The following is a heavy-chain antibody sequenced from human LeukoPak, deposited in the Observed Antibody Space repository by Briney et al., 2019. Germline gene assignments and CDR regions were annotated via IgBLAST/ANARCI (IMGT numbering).Heavy chain of an antibody. CDR2: ISTSSIYI. V-gene: IGHV3-21*01. CDR3: AREGSFLRYFDWLLRGDYMDV. D-gene: IGHD3-9*01. Sequence: GGSLRLSCAASGFTFSSYSMNWVRQAPGKGLEWVSSISTSSIYIYYADSVKGRFTISRDNAKNSLYLRMNSLRAEDTAVYYCAREGSFLRYFDWLLRGDYMDVWGKGTTVTVSS. CDR1: GFTFSSYS. J-gene: IGHJ6*03.